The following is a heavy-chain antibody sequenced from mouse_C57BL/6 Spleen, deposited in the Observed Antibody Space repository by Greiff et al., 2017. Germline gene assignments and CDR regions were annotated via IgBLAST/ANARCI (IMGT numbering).Heavy chain of an antibody. Sequence: QVQLKESGPGLVAPSQSLSITCTVSGFSLTSYGVSWVRQPPGKGLEWLGVIWGDGGTNYHSALISRLSISKDNSRSQVFLKLNSLQTDDTDTYYCAKTAFAYWGQGTLVTVSA. CDR1: GFSLTSYG. CDR2: IWGDGGT. V-gene: IGHV2-3*01. J-gene: IGHJ3*01. D-gene: IGHD1-2*01. CDR3: AKTAFAY.